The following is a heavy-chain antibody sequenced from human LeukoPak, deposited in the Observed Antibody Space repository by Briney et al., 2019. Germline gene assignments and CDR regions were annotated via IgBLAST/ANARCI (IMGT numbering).Heavy chain of an antibody. V-gene: IGHV3-7*01. CDR2: IKQDGSEK. CDR1: GFTFSSYW. Sequence: PGGSLRLSCAASGFTFSSYWMLWVRQAPGKGLEWVASIKQDGSEKYYVDSMKGRFTISRDNAKNSLYLQMNSLRAEDTAVYYCAKPIWGAAVAGAYFDYWGQGTLVTVSS. D-gene: IGHD6-19*01. J-gene: IGHJ4*02. CDR3: AKPIWGAAVAGAYFDY.